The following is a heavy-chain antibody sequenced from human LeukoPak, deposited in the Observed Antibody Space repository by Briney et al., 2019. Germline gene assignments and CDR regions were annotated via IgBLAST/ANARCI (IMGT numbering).Heavy chain of an antibody. CDR1: GFTFSSYA. D-gene: IGHD1-1*01. CDR2: ISSNGGST. V-gene: IGHV3-64*01. Sequence: HPGGSLRLSCAASGFTFSSYAMHWVRQAPGKGLEYVSAISSNGGSTYYANSVEGRFTISRDNSKNTLYLQMGSLRAEDMAVYYCAKVGERRSGFDYWGQGTLVTVSS. J-gene: IGHJ4*02. CDR3: AKVGERRSGFDY.